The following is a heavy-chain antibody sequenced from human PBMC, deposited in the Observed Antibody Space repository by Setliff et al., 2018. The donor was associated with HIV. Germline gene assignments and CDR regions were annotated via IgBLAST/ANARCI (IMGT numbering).Heavy chain of an antibody. V-gene: IGHV4-34*01. CDR1: GGSFSGYY. Sequence: SETLSLTCAVYGGSFSGYYWSWIRQPPGKGLEWIGEINHSGSTNYNPSLKSRVTISVDTSKNQFSLKLSSVTAADTAVYYCARGRWDRHYYDSSGYVYGMDVWGQGTTVTVSS. D-gene: IGHD3-22*01. J-gene: IGHJ6*02. CDR2: INHSGST. CDR3: ARGRWDRHYYDSSGYVYGMDV.